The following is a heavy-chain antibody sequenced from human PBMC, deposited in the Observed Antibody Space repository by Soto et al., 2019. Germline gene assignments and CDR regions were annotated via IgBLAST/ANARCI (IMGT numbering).Heavy chain of an antibody. CDR2: IIPIFGTA. D-gene: IGHD6-25*01. CDR3: ARQGAALRDYYYGMDV. J-gene: IGHJ6*02. Sequence: QVQLVQSGAEVKKLGSSVKVSCKASGGTFSSYAISWVRQAPGQGLEWMGGIIPIFGTANYAQKFQGRVTITADESTSTAYMELSSLRSEDTAVYYCARQGAALRDYYYGMDVWGQGTTVNVSS. CDR1: GGTFSSYA. V-gene: IGHV1-69*12.